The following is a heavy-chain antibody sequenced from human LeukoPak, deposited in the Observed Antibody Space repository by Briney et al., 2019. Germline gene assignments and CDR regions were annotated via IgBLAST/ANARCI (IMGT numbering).Heavy chain of an antibody. CDR3: VRAPFDY. V-gene: IGHV3-74*01. CDR2: INSDGSST. Sequence: GGSLRLSCVASGFTFSTYWMHWVRQAPGKGLVWVSRINSDGSSTSYADSVRGRFTISRDNAKNTLYLQMNSLKAEDTAVYYCVRAPFDYWGQGTLVTVSS. CDR1: GFTFSTYW. J-gene: IGHJ4*02.